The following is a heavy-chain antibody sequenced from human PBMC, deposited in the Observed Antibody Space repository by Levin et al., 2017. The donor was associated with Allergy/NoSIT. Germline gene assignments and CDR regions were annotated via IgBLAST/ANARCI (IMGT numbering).Heavy chain of an antibody. V-gene: IGHV1-8*01. J-gene: IGHJ3*02. D-gene: IGHD4-17*01. CDR3: ARGRRVTTLPWDANDAFDS. CDR2: MNPNSGNT. CDR1: GYTFTSYD. Sequence: ASVKVSCKASGYTFTSYDINWVRQATGQGLEWMGWMNPNSGNTGYAQKFQGRVTMTRNTSISTAYMELSSLRSEDTAVYYCARGRRVTTLPWDANDAFDSWGQGTMVTVSS.